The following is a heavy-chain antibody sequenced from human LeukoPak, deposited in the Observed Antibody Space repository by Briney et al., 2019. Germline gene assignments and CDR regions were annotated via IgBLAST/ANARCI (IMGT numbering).Heavy chain of an antibody. CDR3: AKALLRLGDLFSHVPAARAGVDY. V-gene: IGHV3-23*01. Sequence: GGSLRLSCPASGFTFSSYAMTWVRQAPGKGLEWVSVISGSGDNTNYADSVKGRFTISRDNSKNTLYLQMISLRAEDTAVYYCAKALLRLGDLFSHVPAARAGVDYWGQGTLVTVSS. CDR1: GFTFSSYA. D-gene: IGHD2-2*01. CDR2: ISGSGDNT. J-gene: IGHJ4*02.